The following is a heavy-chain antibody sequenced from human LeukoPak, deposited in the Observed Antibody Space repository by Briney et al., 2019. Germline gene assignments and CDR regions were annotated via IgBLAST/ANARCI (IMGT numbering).Heavy chain of an antibody. D-gene: IGHD3-3*01. V-gene: IGHV4-38-2*02. CDR2: IHHSGNT. J-gene: IGHJ4*02. Sequence: SETLSLTCSVSGYSISSNYYWAWIRQTPGRGLEWIGSIHHSGNTYHNPSLKSRLTISVDTSKNQLSLKLNSVTATDTAVYYCARGSDDFWSGYSPSYWGQGTLVTVSS. CDR3: ARGSDDFWSGYSPSY. CDR1: GYSISSNYY.